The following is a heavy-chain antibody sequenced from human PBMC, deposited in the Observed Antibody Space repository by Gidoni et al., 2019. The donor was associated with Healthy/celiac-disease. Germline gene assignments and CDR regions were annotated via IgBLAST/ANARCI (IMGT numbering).Heavy chain of an antibody. J-gene: IGHJ6*02. Sequence: QVQLVESGGGVVQPGRSLRLSCAASGFPFSSYGMHWVRQAPGKGLEWVAVISYDGSNKYYADSVKGRFTISRDNSKNTLYLQMNSLRAEDTAVYYCARAYKKSNYHPRYYYGMDVWGQGTTVTVSS. CDR2: ISYDGSNK. CDR1: GFPFSSYG. D-gene: IGHD4-4*01. V-gene: IGHV3-30*03. CDR3: ARAYKKSNYHPRYYYGMDV.